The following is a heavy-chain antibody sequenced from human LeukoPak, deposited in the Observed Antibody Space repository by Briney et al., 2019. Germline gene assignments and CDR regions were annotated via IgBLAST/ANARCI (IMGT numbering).Heavy chain of an antibody. CDR2: IAGSSGYI. Sequence: GGSMRLSCAASGFTFSSYTMNWVRQAPGKGLEWVSSIAGSSGYISYADSVKGRFTISRDNAKKSLYLQMTSLTAEDTAVYYCARDRGAYCGGDCYLGFDYWGRGTLVTVSS. CDR1: GFTFSSYT. D-gene: IGHD2-21*02. CDR3: ARDRGAYCGGDCYLGFDY. J-gene: IGHJ4*01. V-gene: IGHV3-21*01.